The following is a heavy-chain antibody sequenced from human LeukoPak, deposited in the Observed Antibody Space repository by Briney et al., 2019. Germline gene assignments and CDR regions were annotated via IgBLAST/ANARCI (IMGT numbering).Heavy chain of an antibody. J-gene: IGHJ4*02. Sequence: GGSLGLSCAASGFIFSNYAMHWVRQAPGKGLEYVSGISSNGGSTYYGNSVKGRFTISRDNSKNTLYLQMGSLRAEDMAVYYCARDGVGNYYGDYEYYFDYWGQGTLVIVSS. CDR1: GFIFSNYA. V-gene: IGHV3-64*01. D-gene: IGHD4-17*01. CDR2: ISSNGGST. CDR3: ARDGVGNYYGDYEYYFDY.